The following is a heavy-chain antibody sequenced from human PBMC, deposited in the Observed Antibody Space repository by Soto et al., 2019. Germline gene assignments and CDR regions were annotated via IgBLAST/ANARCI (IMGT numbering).Heavy chain of an antibody. Sequence: EVQLVESGGGLVQPGGSLRVSCAASGFTFSSYSMNWVRQAPGKGLEWVSYISISSSIIHYADSVKGRFTISRDNAKNSLYLQMNSLRADDTAVYYCARDREGDGYNFDYWGQGTLVTVSS. D-gene: IGHD6-25*01. V-gene: IGHV3-48*01. J-gene: IGHJ4*02. CDR1: GFTFSSYS. CDR2: ISISSSII. CDR3: ARDREGDGYNFDY.